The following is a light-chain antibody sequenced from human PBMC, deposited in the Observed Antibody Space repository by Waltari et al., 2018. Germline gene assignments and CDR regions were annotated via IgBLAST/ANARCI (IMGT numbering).Light chain of an antibody. CDR2: DDS. J-gene: IGLJ2*01. CDR1: NIGSKS. CDR3: QVWDSTSDHPV. V-gene: IGLV3-21*03. Sequence: SYVLTQPPSVSVAPGKTARITCGGINIGSKSVHWYQQEPGQAPVVVVYDDSDRPSGIPERFSGSNSGNTATLTISRVEAGDEADYYCQVWDSTSDHPVFGGGTKLTVL.